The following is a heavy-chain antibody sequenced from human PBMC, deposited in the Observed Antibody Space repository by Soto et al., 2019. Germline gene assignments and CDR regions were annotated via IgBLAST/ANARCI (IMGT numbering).Heavy chain of an antibody. CDR1: GGTFSSYT. J-gene: IGHJ4*02. CDR2: IIPILGIA. D-gene: IGHD2-15*01. V-gene: IGHV1-69*08. Sequence: QVQLVQSGAEVKKPGSSVKVSCKASGGTFSSYTISWVRQAPGQGLEWMGRIIPILGIANYAQKFQGRVTITADKSTSTVYMELSSLRSEDTAVYYCAREYCSGGSCYPTQDYWGQGTLVTVSS. CDR3: AREYCSGGSCYPTQDY.